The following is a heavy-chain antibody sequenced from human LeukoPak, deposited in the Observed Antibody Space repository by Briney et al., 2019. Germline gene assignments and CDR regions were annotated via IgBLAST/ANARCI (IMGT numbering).Heavy chain of an antibody. V-gene: IGHV3-30-3*01. CDR2: ISYDGSNK. J-gene: IGHJ3*02. D-gene: IGHD6-19*01. CDR1: GFTFSTYA. Sequence: GGSLRLSCAASGFTFSTYAMHWVRQAPGKGLEWVAVISYDGSNKYYADSVKGRFTISRDNSKNTLYLQMNSLRAEDMAVYYCATGWAGNDAFDIWGQGTMVTVSS. CDR3: ATGWAGNDAFDI.